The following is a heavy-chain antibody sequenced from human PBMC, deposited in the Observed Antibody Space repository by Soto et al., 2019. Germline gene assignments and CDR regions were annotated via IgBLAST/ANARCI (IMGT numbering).Heavy chain of an antibody. V-gene: IGHV3-53*01. CDR1: GLTVSSNY. J-gene: IGHJ6*02. CDR3: AARTVPYYYYGMDV. D-gene: IGHD2-2*01. Sequence: GGSLRLSCAASGLTVSSNYMSWVRQAPGKGLEWVSVIYSGGSTYYADSVKGRFTISRDNSKNTLYLQMNSLRAEDTAVYYCAARTVPYYYYGMDVWGQGTTVTVSS. CDR2: IYSGGST.